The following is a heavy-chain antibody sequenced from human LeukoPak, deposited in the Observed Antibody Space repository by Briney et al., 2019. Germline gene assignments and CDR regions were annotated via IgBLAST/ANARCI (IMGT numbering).Heavy chain of an antibody. Sequence: SETLSLTCAVYGGSFSGYYWSWIRQPPGKGLEWIGEINHSGSTNYNPSLKSRVTISVDTSKNQFSLKLSSVTAADTAVYYCARLRRLTLDYWGQGTLATVSS. J-gene: IGHJ4*02. CDR2: INHSGST. D-gene: IGHD2-8*01. CDR3: ARLRRLTLDY. CDR1: GGSFSGYY. V-gene: IGHV4-34*01.